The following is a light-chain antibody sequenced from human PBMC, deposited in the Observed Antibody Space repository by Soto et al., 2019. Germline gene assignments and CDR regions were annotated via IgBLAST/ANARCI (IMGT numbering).Light chain of an antibody. CDR2: EVS. Sequence: QSSLRHPGSVCCSRGHSINISCTGTSSDVGAYNYVSWYQQQSGKAPKLMIHEVSNRPSGVSNRFSGSKSGNTASLTISGLQAEEEADHYCSSYTTSRAYVFGIGTKVTVL. CDR1: SSDVGAYNY. CDR3: SSYTTSRAYV. V-gene: IGLV2-14*01. J-gene: IGLJ1*01.